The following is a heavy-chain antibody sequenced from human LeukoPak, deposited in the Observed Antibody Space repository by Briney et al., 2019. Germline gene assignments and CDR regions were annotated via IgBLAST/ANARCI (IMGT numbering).Heavy chain of an antibody. J-gene: IGHJ4*02. D-gene: IGHD4-17*01. V-gene: IGHV3-48*01. Sequence: PGRSLRLSCAASGFTFINYGMNWVRQAPGKGLEWVSYISGSGSIIYYADSVKGRFTISRDDAKNSLYLQMNSLRAEDTAVYFCESYGTTFDYWGQGTLVTVSS. CDR3: ESYGTTFDY. CDR1: GFTFINYG. CDR2: ISGSGSII.